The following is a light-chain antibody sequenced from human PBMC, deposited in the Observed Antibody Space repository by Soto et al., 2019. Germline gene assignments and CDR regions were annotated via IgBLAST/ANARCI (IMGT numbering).Light chain of an antibody. Sequence: QSVLTQPPSASGTPGQRVTISCSGSSXNIGSNTVNWYQQLPGTAPKLLIYYNNQRPSGVPDRFSGSKSGTSASLAISGLQSEDESDYYCAAWDDTLKRYVFGTGTKVTVL. J-gene: IGLJ1*01. CDR2: YNN. CDR3: AAWDDTLKRYV. CDR1: SXNIGSNT. V-gene: IGLV1-44*01.